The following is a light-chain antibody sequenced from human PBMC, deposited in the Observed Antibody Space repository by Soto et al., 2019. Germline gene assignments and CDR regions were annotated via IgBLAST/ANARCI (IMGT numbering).Light chain of an antibody. J-gene: IGLJ1*01. CDR1: SSDIGGYYY. V-gene: IGLV2-14*01. Sequence: QSVLTQPASVSVSPGQSITISCTGTSSDIGGYYYVSWYQHHPGKAPKLLIYQVTNRPSRVSNRFSGSKSGNTASLTISGLQADDEADYSCTSYSSSDIFYVFGTGTKVTVL. CDR2: QVT. CDR3: TSYSSSDIFYV.